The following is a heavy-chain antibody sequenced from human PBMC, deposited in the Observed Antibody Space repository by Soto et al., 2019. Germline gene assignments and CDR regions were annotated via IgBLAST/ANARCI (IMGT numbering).Heavy chain of an antibody. D-gene: IGHD6-25*01. CDR1: GGSISSYY. Sequence: SGTLALTCAVSGGSISSYYLSWTRQPQGKGLEWIGYIYYSGSTNYNPSLKSRVTISVDTSKNQFSLKLSSVTAADTAVYYCARPHGGSSGWDNWFDPWGQGTLVTVSS. V-gene: IGHV4-59*01. CDR2: IYYSGST. J-gene: IGHJ5*02. CDR3: ARPHGGSSGWDNWFDP.